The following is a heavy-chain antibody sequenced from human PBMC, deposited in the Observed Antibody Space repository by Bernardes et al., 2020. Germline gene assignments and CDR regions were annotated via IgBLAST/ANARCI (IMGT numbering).Heavy chain of an antibody. J-gene: IGHJ1*01. Sequence: GGSLRLSCAASGFTFSSFSMNWVRQAPGQGLAWVSSISSSSRYLYYADSVKGRFTISRDNAKNSLYLQMSSLRAEDTAVYYCARDYSSGWQYFQHWGQGTLVTVSS. CDR1: GFTFSSFS. V-gene: IGHV3-21*01. D-gene: IGHD6-19*01. CDR3: ARDYSSGWQYFQH. CDR2: ISSSSRYL.